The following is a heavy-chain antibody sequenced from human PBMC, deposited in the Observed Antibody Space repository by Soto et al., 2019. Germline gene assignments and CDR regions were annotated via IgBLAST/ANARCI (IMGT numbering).Heavy chain of an antibody. CDR3: AKWPSIAARPRDGAFDI. D-gene: IGHD6-6*01. CDR1: GFTFSSYA. V-gene: IGHV3-23*01. Sequence: GGSLRLSCAASGFTFSSYAMSWVRQAPGKGLEWVSAISGSGGSTYYADSVKGRFTISRDNSKNTLYLQMNSLRAEDTAVYYCAKWPSIAARPRDGAFDIWGQGTMVTVSS. CDR2: ISGSGGST. J-gene: IGHJ3*02.